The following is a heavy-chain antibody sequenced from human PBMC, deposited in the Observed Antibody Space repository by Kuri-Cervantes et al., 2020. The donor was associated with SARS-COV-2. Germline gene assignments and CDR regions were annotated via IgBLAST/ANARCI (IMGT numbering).Heavy chain of an antibody. CDR2: ISSSSSYI. CDR1: GFTFSSYS. V-gene: IGHV3-21*01. Sequence: GESLKISCAASGFTFSSYSMNWVRQAPGKGLEWVSSISSSSSYIYYADSVKGRFTISRDNAKNSLYLQMNSLRAEDTAVYYCARGRRGYSYLAADVWGKGTTVTVSS. J-gene: IGHJ6*04. CDR3: ARGRRGYSYLAADV. D-gene: IGHD5-18*01.